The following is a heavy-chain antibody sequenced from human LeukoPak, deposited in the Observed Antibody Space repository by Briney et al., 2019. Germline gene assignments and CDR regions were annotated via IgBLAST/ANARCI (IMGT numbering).Heavy chain of an antibody. Sequence: PGGSLRLSCAASGFTFRDYYMSWIRQTPGKGLEWISRISSSSGHANYADSVKGRFIISRDNAKNPLYLQMNSLRAEDTAVYYCARDGATLLYYDSSGYLHWGQGTLVTVSS. D-gene: IGHD3-22*01. CDR1: GFTFRDYY. CDR2: ISSSSGHA. V-gene: IGHV3-11*05. CDR3: ARDGATLLYYDSSGYLH. J-gene: IGHJ4*02.